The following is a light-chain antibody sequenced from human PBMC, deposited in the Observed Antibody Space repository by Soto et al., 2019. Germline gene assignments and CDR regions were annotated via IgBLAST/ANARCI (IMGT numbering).Light chain of an antibody. V-gene: IGKV3-20*01. CDR3: QQYGSSPIT. CDR1: QSVSNDY. CDR2: DAS. Sequence: EIVLTQSPGTLSLSPGERATLSCRASQSVSNDYLAWYQQKSGQAPRLLIHDASSRATGIPDRLSGSGSGTDFTLTISRLEPEDFAVYYCQQYGSSPITFGQGTRLEIK. J-gene: IGKJ5*01.